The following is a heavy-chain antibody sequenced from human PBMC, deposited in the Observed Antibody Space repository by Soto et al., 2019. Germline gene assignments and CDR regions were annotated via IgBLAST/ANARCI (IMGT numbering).Heavy chain of an antibody. V-gene: IGHV3-30-3*01. CDR3: ERVSLRGGSSGFDY. J-gene: IGHJ4*02. CDR2: ISYDGSNK. D-gene: IGHD2-15*01. CDR1: GFTFSSYA. Sequence: GGSLRLSCAASGFTFSSYAMHWVRQAPGKGLEWVAVISYDGSNKYYADSVKGRFTISRDNSKTTLYLQMNNLRAEDTAVYYCERVSLRGGSSGFDYWGQGPLVTVAS.